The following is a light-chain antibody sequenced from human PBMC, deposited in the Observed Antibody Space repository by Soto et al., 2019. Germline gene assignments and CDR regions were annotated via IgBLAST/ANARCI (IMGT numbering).Light chain of an antibody. CDR3: QHYNSYSEA. CDR2: KPS. Sequence: DIQMTQSPSTLSGSVGDRVTITCRASQTISSWLAWYQQKPGKAPKLLIYKPSTLKSGVPSRFSGSGSGTEFTLTISSLQPDDFATYYCQHYNSYSEAFGQGTKVDI. CDR1: QTISSW. V-gene: IGKV1-5*03. J-gene: IGKJ1*01.